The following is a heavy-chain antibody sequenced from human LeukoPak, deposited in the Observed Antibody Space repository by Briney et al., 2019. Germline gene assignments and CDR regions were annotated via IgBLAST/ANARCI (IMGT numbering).Heavy chain of an antibody. CDR3: AREAVHYGSGSHDY. Sequence: PSETLSLTCTVSGGSISNSYWSWIRQPPGKGLEWIGRMHSSGSTNYNPSIKSRVTMSLDTSKNQFSLKVDSVTAADTAMYYCAREAVHYGSGSHDYWGQGTLVTVSS. CDR2: MHSSGST. D-gene: IGHD3-10*01. CDR1: GGSISNSY. V-gene: IGHV4-4*07. J-gene: IGHJ4*02.